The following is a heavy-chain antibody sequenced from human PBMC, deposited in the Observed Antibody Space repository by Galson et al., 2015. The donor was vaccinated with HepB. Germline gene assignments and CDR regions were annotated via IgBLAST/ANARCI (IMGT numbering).Heavy chain of an antibody. D-gene: IGHD3-3*01. V-gene: IGHV3-64D*06. CDR3: VKSYSDFWSAYTV. Sequence: SLRLSCAASGFTFSRYAMHWVRQAPGKGLEYVSAISSNGDNTYYADSVKGRFTISRDSSKNTLYLQMSSLRAEDTAVYYCVKSYSDFWSAYTVWGKGTTVTVSS. J-gene: IGHJ6*04. CDR1: GFTFSRYA. CDR2: ISSNGDNT.